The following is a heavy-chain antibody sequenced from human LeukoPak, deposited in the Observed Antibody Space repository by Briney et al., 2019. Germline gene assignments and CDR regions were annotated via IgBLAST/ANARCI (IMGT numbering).Heavy chain of an antibody. J-gene: IGHJ6*03. Sequence: ASVKVSCKASGYTFTSYGISWVRQAPGQGLEWMGWISAYNGNTNYAQKLQGRVTMTTDTSTSTAYMELRSLRSDDTAVYYCARDAAVAGTSDYYYYYMDVWGKGTTVTVSS. D-gene: IGHD6-19*01. CDR2: ISAYNGNT. CDR3: ARDAAVAGTSDYYYYYMDV. CDR1: GYTFTSYG. V-gene: IGHV1-18*01.